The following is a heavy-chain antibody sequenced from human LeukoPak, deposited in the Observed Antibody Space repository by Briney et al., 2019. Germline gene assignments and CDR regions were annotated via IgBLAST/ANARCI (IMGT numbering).Heavy chain of an antibody. CDR3: ATQVTVGYGPFDY. V-gene: IGHV3-23*01. J-gene: IGHJ4*02. Sequence: PGGSLRLSCAASGFTFTNYPMSWVRQAPGKGPEWVSSISSSGDRTYYADSVKGRFTISRDNSKNTLYVQMDSLRAEDTAIYYCATQVTVGYGPFDYWGQGPLVTVSS. CDR2: ISSSGDRT. CDR1: GFTFTNYP. D-gene: IGHD1-26*01.